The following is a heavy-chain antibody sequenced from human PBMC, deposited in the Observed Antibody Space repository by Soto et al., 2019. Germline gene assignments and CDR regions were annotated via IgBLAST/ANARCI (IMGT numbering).Heavy chain of an antibody. CDR1: GGTFSSYT. J-gene: IGHJ6*02. CDR3: ARDLTYGSSGSEIVLGYGMDV. Sequence: QVQLVQSGAEVTKPGSSVKVSCKASGGTFSSYTISWVRQAPGQGLEWMGRIIPILGIANYAQKFQGRVTITADKSTSTAYMELSRLRYEDTAVYYCARDLTYGSSGSEIVLGYGMDVWGQGTTVTVSS. V-gene: IGHV1-69*08. CDR2: IIPILGIA. D-gene: IGHD3-22*01.